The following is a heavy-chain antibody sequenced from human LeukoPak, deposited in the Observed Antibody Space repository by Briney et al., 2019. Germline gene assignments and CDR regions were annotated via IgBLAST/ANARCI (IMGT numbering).Heavy chain of an antibody. Sequence: ASVKVSCKASGYTFTGYYMHWVRQAPGQGLEWMGRINPNSGGTNYAQKLQGRVTMTRDTSISTAYMEMSRLRSDDTAVYYCAGESSPSHCSGGSCYVDYWGQGTLVTVSS. D-gene: IGHD2-15*01. V-gene: IGHV1-2*06. CDR1: GYTFTGYY. CDR3: AGESSPSHCSGGSCYVDY. J-gene: IGHJ4*02. CDR2: INPNSGGT.